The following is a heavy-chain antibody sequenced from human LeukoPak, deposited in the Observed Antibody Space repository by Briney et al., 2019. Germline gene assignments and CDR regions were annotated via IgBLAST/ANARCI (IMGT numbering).Heavy chain of an antibody. CDR3: AKDPTYYYDSSGVTPGYFDY. V-gene: IGHV3-23*01. CDR2: ISGSGGST. Sequence: GGSLRLSCAASGFTLSSYAMIWVRQAPGKGLEWVSAISGSGGSTYYADSVKGRFTISRDNSKNTLYLQMNSLRAEDTAVYYCAKDPTYYYDSSGVTPGYFDYWGQGTLVTVSS. CDR1: GFTLSSYA. D-gene: IGHD3-22*01. J-gene: IGHJ4*02.